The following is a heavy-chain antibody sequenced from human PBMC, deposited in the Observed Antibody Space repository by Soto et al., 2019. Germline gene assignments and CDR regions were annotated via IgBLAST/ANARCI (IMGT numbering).Heavy chain of an antibody. CDR3: ARGRYGDY. CDR1: GYGFTTYG. J-gene: IGHJ4*02. V-gene: IGHV1-18*01. D-gene: IGHD1-1*01. CDR2: ISAHNGNT. Sequence: QVHLVQSGAEVKKPGASVKVSCKGSGYGFTTYGITWVRQAPGQGLEWMAWISAHNGNTNYAQKLQGRVTVTRDTSTTTAYMELRRLRSGDTAVYYCARGRYGDYWGQGALVTVSS.